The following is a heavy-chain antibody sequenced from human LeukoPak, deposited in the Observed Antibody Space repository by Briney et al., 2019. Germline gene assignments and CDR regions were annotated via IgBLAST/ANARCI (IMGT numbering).Heavy chain of an antibody. V-gene: IGHV3-23*01. CDR2: ISGSGGST. J-gene: IGHJ4*02. D-gene: IGHD3-3*01. CDR1: GFTFSSYA. Sequence: GGSLRLSCAASGFTFSSYAMSWVRQAPGKGLEWVSAISGSGGSTYYADSVKGRFTISSDNSKNPLHLPMNSLRAEDTAVYSRAKIAGVTIFGVVPLYFDYWGQGTLVTVSS. CDR3: AKIAGVTIFGVVPLYFDY.